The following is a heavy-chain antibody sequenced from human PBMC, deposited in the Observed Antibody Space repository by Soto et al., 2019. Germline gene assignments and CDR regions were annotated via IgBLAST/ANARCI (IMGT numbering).Heavy chain of an antibody. CDR2: IYHSGST. J-gene: IGHJ3*02. Sequence: SETLSLTCTVSGGSISSYYWSWIRQPPGKGLEWIGYIYHSGSTNYNPALKSRVTISVDTSNNQLPLKLSSVTAADTAVYYFAREFRGYYDPGAFDIWGQVPMVSVS. D-gene: IGHD3-22*01. V-gene: IGHV4-59*01. CDR3: AREFRGYYDPGAFDI. CDR1: GGSISSYY.